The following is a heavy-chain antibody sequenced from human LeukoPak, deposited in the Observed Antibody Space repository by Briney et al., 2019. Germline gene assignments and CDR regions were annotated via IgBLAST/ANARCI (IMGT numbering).Heavy chain of an antibody. CDR2: ISSSSSYI. Sequence: GGSLRLSCAASGFTFSSYSVNWVRQAPGKGLEWVSSISSSSSYIYYADSVKGRFTISRDNAKNSLYLQMNSLRAEDTAVYYCARGVTGATPYQYNWFDPWGQGTLVTVSS. CDR1: GFTFSSYS. V-gene: IGHV3-21*01. CDR3: ARGVTGATPYQYNWFDP. D-gene: IGHD1-26*01. J-gene: IGHJ5*02.